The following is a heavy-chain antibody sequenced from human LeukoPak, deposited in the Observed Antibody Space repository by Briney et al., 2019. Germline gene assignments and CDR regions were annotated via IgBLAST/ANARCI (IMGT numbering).Heavy chain of an antibody. CDR2: TYYRSKWYN. CDR1: GDSVSSNSAA. V-gene: IGHV6-1*01. Sequence: SQTLSLTFAISGDSVSSNSAAGNWIRQSPSRGLEWLGRTYYRSKWYNDYAVSVKSRITINPDTSKNQFSLQLNSVTPEDAAVYYCARGSPPFDYWGQGTLVTVSS. CDR3: ARGSPPFDY. J-gene: IGHJ4*02.